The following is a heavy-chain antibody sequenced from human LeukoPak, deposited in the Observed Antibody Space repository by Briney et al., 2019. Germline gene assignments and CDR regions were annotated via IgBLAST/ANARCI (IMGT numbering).Heavy chain of an antibody. D-gene: IGHD3-9*01. J-gene: IGHJ5*02. V-gene: IGHV3-7*01. CDR2: IKQDGGEK. CDR1: GFTFSNYW. CDR3: ASFHYDILTGYYGDP. Sequence: GGSLILSCAASGFTFSNYWMNWVRQAPGKGLEWVANIKQDGGEKSYVDSVKGRFTISRDNSKNTLYLQMNSLRAEDTAVYYCASFHYDILTGYYGDPWGQGTLVTVSS.